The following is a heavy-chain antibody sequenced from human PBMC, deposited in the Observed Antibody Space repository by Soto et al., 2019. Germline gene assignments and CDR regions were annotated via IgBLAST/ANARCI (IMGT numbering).Heavy chain of an antibody. J-gene: IGHJ6*02. CDR1: GYTFTSYA. Sequence: QVQLVQSGAEVKKPGASVKVSCKASGYTFTSYAMHWVRQAPGQRLEWMGWINAGNGNTKYSQKFQGRVTITRDTSASTAYMELSSLRSEDTAVYYCARASSTLYYYYGMDVWGQGTTVTVSS. V-gene: IGHV1-3*01. CDR3: ARASSTLYYYYGMDV. D-gene: IGHD4-17*01. CDR2: INAGNGNT.